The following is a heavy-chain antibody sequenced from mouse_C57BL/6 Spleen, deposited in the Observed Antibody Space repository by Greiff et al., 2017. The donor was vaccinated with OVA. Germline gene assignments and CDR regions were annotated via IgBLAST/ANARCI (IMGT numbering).Heavy chain of an antibody. Sequence: QVQLQQSGAELARPGASVKLSCKASGYTFTSYGISWVKQRTGQGLEWIGEIYPRSGNTYYNEKFKGKATLTADKSSSTAYMELRSLTSEDSAVYFCARPGGSPWYFDVWGTGTTVTVSS. J-gene: IGHJ1*03. CDR2: IYPRSGNT. D-gene: IGHD1-1*01. CDR1: GYTFTSYG. CDR3: ARPGGSPWYFDV. V-gene: IGHV1-81*01.